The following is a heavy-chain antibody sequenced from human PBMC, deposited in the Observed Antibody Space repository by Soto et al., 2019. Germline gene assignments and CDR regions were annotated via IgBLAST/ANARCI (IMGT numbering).Heavy chain of an antibody. J-gene: IGHJ6*02. Sequence: QVQLVQSGDEVKKPGASVKVSCKASGYIFVNYGIAWVRQAPGQGLEWMGWISPYTGNTHSATKVQGRLTMTTDTXXSTAYMDLGSLPSDDTAVYYCVMVDNYVTPTPQDVWGQGTTVTVSS. D-gene: IGHD3-16*01. V-gene: IGHV1-18*01. CDR2: ISPYTGNT. CDR1: GYIFVNYG. CDR3: VMVDNYVTPTPQDV.